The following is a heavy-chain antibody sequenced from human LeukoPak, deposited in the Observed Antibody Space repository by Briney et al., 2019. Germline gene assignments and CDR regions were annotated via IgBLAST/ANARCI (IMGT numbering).Heavy chain of an antibody. Sequence: GGSLRLSCAASGFTFSDYYMNWIRQAPGKGLEWVSCISSSGSTIHYADSVKGRFTISRDNAKNSLYLQMSSLRAEDTAVYSCARDRGNYYFDYWGQGTLVTVSS. D-gene: IGHD3-10*01. CDR2: ISSSGSTI. CDR1: GFTFSDYY. CDR3: ARDRGNYYFDY. J-gene: IGHJ4*02. V-gene: IGHV3-11*04.